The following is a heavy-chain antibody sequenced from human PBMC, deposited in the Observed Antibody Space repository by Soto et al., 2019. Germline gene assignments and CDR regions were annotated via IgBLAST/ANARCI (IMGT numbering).Heavy chain of an antibody. Sequence: GGSLRLSCAASGFTFSSYGMHWVRQAPGKGLEWVAVISYDGSNKYYADSVKGRFTISRDNSKNTLYLQMNSLRAEDTAVYYCAKAPPRYYDSRTDPWGQGTLVTVSS. D-gene: IGHD3-22*01. CDR3: AKAPPRYYDSRTDP. CDR2: ISYDGSNK. J-gene: IGHJ5*02. V-gene: IGHV3-30*18. CDR1: GFTFSSYG.